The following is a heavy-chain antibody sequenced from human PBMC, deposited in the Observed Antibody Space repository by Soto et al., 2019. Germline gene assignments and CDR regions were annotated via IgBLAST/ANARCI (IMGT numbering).Heavy chain of an antibody. V-gene: IGHV1-58*01. CDR2: IVVGSGNT. CDR1: GFTFTSSS. D-gene: IGHD5-18*01. CDR3: AAEYSSKNWFDP. Sequence: SGEVSCKASGFTFTSSSVQWLRQARGQRLEWIGWIVVGSGNTNYAQKFQERVTITRDMPTSTAYMELSSLRSEDTAVYYCAAEYSSKNWFDPWGQGTLVPVSP. J-gene: IGHJ5*02.